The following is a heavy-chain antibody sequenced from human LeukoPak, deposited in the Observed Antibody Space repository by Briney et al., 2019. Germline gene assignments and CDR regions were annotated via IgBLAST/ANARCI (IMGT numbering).Heavy chain of an antibody. D-gene: IGHD1-26*01. CDR2: FNPGDSPA. CDR3: ARCPRGGSYFDY. V-gene: IGHV5-51*01. CDR1: EYNFTTYW. Sequence: GEALKISCKGSEYNFTTYWIGWVRQMPGKGLGWVGVFNPGDSPARYTPSLQGHVSFSSHKSISTAYLQWNSLRASDTAIYYCARCPRGGSYFDYWGQGTLVTVSS. J-gene: IGHJ4*02.